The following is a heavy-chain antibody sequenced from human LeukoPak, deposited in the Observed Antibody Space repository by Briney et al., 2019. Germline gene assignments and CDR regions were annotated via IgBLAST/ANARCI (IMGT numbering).Heavy chain of an antibody. J-gene: IGHJ4*02. V-gene: IGHV3-30*03. CDR1: GFTFSSYG. CDR3: TTGIRGD. CDR2: ISYDGSNK. Sequence: QSGGSLRLSCAASGFTFSSYGMHWVRQAPGKGLEWVAVISYDGSNKYYADSVKGRFTISRDDSKNTLFLQMNSLKTEDTAVYYCTTGIRGDCGQGTLVTVSS.